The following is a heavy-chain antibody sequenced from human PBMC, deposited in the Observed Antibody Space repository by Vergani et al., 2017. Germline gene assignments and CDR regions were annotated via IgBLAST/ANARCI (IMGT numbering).Heavy chain of an antibody. CDR1: GFTFSDYG. J-gene: IGHJ6*03. Sequence: VQLVESGGGLVQPGGSLRLSCAASGFTFSDYGVHWVRQAPGKGLEGVSVISYDGNKKHYADSVKGRFTISRDNSKKTLYLEMNALRAEDTAVYYCARDFLTRVTTLDYYYMGVWGKGTTVTVSS. CDR3: ARDFLTRVTTLDYYYMGV. V-gene: IGHV3-30*03. CDR2: ISYDGNKK. D-gene: IGHD1-1*01.